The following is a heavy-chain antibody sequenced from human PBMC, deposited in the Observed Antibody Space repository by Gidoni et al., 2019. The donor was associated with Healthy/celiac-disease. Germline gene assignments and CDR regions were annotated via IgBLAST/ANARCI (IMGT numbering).Heavy chain of an antibody. Sequence: EVQLVQSGAEVKKPGESRNIPCKGFGSSFTSYWIGWARQLPGKALEWMGIIYPGDSDTRYSPSFQGQVTISADKSISTAYLQWSSLKASDTAMYYCARRFWSGYYTGEEKDAFDYWGQGTLVTVSS. J-gene: IGHJ4*02. V-gene: IGHV5-51*01. CDR2: IYPGDSDT. D-gene: IGHD3-3*01. CDR3: ARRFWSGYYTGEEKDAFDY. CDR1: GSSFTSYW.